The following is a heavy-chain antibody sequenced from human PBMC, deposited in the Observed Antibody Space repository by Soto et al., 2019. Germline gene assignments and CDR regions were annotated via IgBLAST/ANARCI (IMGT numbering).Heavy chain of an antibody. CDR2: IYYGGST. CDR1: GGSISSSSYF. D-gene: IGHD1-26*01. V-gene: IGHV4-39*01. J-gene: IGHJ4*02. Sequence: SETLSLTCTVSGGSISSSSYFWGWIRQPPGKGLEWIGNIYYGGSTYYNPSLKNRITISVDTSKNQFSLKLSSVTAADTAVYYCARHLLGSSRYFDYWGQGTLVTVSS. CDR3: ARHLLGSSRYFDY.